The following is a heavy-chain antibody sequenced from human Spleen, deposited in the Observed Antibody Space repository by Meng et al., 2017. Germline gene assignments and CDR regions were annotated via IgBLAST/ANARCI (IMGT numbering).Heavy chain of an antibody. CDR2: ICYDGSNT. D-gene: IGHD6-13*01. J-gene: IGHJ4*02. V-gene: IGHV3-33*03. CDR3: AKISWATSDY. Sequence: GESLKISCAASGFTFSSYGMHWVRQAPGKGLEWVAVICYDGSNTYYADSVKGRFTISRDNSKNTLYLQMNSLRAEDTDVYYCAKISWATSDYWGQGTLVTVSS. CDR1: GFTFSSYG.